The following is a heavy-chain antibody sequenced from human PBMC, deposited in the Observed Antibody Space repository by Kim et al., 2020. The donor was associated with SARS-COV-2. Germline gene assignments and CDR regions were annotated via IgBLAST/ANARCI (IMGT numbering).Heavy chain of an antibody. D-gene: IGHD1-26*01. CDR3: AKDERAVSATWYVDY. Sequence: GGSLRLSCAASGFTFSSYAMSWVRQAPGKGLEWVSVISGSGGITYYADSVKGRFTISRDNSKNTLYLQMNSLRAEDTAIYYCAKDERAVSATWYVDYWGQGSLVTVSS. J-gene: IGHJ4*02. CDR1: GFTFSSYA. CDR2: ISGSGGIT. V-gene: IGHV3-23*01.